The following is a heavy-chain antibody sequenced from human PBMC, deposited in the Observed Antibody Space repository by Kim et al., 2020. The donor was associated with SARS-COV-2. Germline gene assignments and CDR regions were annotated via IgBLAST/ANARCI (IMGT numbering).Heavy chain of an antibody. CDR3: ARDLEVVVVPAAMGFDP. D-gene: IGHD2-2*01. Sequence: ASVKVSCKASGYTFTSYAMNWVRQAPGQGLEWMGWINTNTGNPTYAQGFTGRFVFSLDTSVSTAYLQISSLKAEDTAVYYCARDLEVVVVPAAMGFDPWGQGTLVTVSS. J-gene: IGHJ5*02. CDR2: INTNTGNP. CDR1: GYTFTSYA. V-gene: IGHV7-4-1*02.